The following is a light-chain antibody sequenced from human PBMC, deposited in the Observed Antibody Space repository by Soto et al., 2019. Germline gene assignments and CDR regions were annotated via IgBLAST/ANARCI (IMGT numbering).Light chain of an antibody. CDR1: QSVSSN. CDR3: QQYNDWPLT. Sequence: IVMTQSPFTLSVSPEERVTLSWRASQSVSSNLAWYQQKPGQAPSLLIYGAFTRATGIPARFSGTGSGTEFTLTISSLQSEDFALYYCQQYNDWPLTFGQGTKVDIK. V-gene: IGKV3-15*01. J-gene: IGKJ1*01. CDR2: GAF.